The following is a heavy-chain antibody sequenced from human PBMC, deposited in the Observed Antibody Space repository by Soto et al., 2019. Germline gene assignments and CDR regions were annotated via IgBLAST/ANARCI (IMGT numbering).Heavy chain of an antibody. CDR1: GFTFSSYG. D-gene: IGHD6-13*01. CDR2: IPNTENKK. Sequence: QVQLAESGGGVVQPGTSLRLSCVASGFTFSSYGMHWVRQAPGKGLEWVAVIPNTENKKYYADSVKGRFTISRDKSQNTLFLPLDSLMSEDTAVYYCARTAGGRVRGALDIWGQGTMGTVS. J-gene: IGHJ3*02. CDR3: ARTAGGRVRGALDI. V-gene: IGHV3-30-3*01.